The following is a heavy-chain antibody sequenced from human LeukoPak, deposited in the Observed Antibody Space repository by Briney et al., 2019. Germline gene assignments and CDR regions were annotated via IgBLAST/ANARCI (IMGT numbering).Heavy chain of an antibody. J-gene: IGHJ4*02. CDR2: IIPNLGTT. Sequence: GASVKVSCKASGGTSNSHAISWVRQAPGQGLVWMGRIIPNLGTTNRAQNFQDRVTLTADKSTNTAYMELTSLTSDDTAVYYCATTNDGGGYQWGDFFDFWGQGTLVTVSS. D-gene: IGHD3-22*01. V-gene: IGHV1-69*04. CDR3: ATTNDGGGYQWGDFFDF. CDR1: GGTSNSHA.